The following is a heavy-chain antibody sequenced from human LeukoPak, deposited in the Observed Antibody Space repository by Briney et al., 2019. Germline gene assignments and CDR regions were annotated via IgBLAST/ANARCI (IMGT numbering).Heavy chain of an antibody. Sequence: GGSLRLSCAASGFTFSSYAMHWVRQAPGKGLEWVAVISYDGSNKYYADSVKGRFTISRDNSKNTLYLQMNSLRAEDTAVYYCARVAQWELLSGAFDYWGQGSLVTASS. V-gene: IGHV3-30-3*01. CDR1: GFTFSSYA. CDR2: ISYDGSNK. CDR3: ARVAQWELLSGAFDY. D-gene: IGHD1-26*01. J-gene: IGHJ4*02.